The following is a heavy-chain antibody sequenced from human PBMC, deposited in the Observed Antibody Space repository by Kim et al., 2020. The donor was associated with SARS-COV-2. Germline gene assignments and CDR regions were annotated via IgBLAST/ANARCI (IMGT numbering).Heavy chain of an antibody. D-gene: IGHD3-3*01. CDR3: ASSRPIFGVVIPRFRAFDI. CDR1: GGTFSSYA. V-gene: IGHV1-69*13. CDR2: IIPIFGTA. J-gene: IGHJ3*02. Sequence: SVKVSCKASGGTFSSYAISWVRQAPGQGLEWMGGIIPIFGTANYAQKFQGRVTITADESTSTAYMELSSLRSEDTAVYYCASSRPIFGVVIPRFRAFDIWGQGTMVTVSS.